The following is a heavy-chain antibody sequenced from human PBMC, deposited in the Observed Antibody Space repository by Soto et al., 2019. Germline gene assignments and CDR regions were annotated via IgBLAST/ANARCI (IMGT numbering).Heavy chain of an antibody. J-gene: IGHJ5*02. D-gene: IGHD3-3*01. CDR1: GYTFTSYA. V-gene: IGHV1-3*01. CDR3: ARESTRELRFLEWLEYNWFDP. Sequence: ALVKVSCKXSGYTFTSYAMHWVRQAPGQRLEWMGWINAGNGNTKYSQKFQGRVTITRDTSASTAYMELSSLRSEDTAVYYCARESTRELRFLEWLEYNWFDPWGQGTLVTVSS. CDR2: INAGNGNT.